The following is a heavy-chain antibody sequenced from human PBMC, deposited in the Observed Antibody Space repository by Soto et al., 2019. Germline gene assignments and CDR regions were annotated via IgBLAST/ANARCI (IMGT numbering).Heavy chain of an antibody. CDR1: GFTFTTWA. Sequence: PGGSLRLSCAASGFTFTTWAMNGSGQAPGKGLEWVSTISGSGESTYYADSVKGRFTISRDNSKSTLYLQMNSLRAEDTAVYYCAKDRWNYDYFDFWGQGTLVTVSS. J-gene: IGHJ4*02. V-gene: IGHV3-23*01. CDR2: ISGSGEST. D-gene: IGHD1-7*01. CDR3: AKDRWNYDYFDF.